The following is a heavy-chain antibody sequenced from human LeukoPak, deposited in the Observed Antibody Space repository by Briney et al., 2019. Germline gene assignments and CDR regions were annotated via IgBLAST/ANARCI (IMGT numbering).Heavy chain of an antibody. J-gene: IGHJ4*02. V-gene: IGHV1-2*02. CDR3: ARAGRVVVAAPGGY. CDR2: INPNSGGT. Sequence: ASVTVSCKASGYTFTGYYMHWVRQAPGQGLEWMGWINPNSGGTNYVQKFQGRVTMTRDTSISTAYMELSRLRSDDTAVYYCARAGRVVVAAPGGYWGQGTLVTVSS. D-gene: IGHD2-15*01. CDR1: GYTFTGYY.